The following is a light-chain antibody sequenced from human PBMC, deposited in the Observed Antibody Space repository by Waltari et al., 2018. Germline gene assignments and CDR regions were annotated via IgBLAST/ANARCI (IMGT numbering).Light chain of an antibody. CDR3: QQRSTWPPS. J-gene: IGKJ4*01. V-gene: IGKV3-11*01. CDR2: AVY. Sequence: EIVLTQSPATLSLSPGERATLSCRASQSVSIYLAWYQQKPGQSPRLLIYAVYKRATRIPARSGGSGSGTDFTLTISSLEPEDFAVYYWQQRSTWPPSFGGGTKVEIK. CDR1: QSVSIY.